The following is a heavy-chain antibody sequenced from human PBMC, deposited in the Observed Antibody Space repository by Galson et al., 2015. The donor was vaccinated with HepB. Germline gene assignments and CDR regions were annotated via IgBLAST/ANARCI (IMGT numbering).Heavy chain of an antibody. CDR1: GYSFTSYW. CDR3: ARGGRSHLDDILTGYYAYFDY. D-gene: IGHD3-9*01. Sequence: QSGAEVKKPGESLKFSCKGSGYSFTSYWIGWVRQMPGKGLEWMGIIYPGDSDTRYSPSFQGQVTISADKSISTAYLQWSSLKASDTAMYYCARGGRSHLDDILTGYYAYFDYWGQGTLVTVSS. J-gene: IGHJ4*02. CDR2: IYPGDSDT. V-gene: IGHV5-51*03.